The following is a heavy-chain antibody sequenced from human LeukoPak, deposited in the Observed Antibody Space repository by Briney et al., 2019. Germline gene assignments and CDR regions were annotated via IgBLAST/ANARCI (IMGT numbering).Heavy chain of an antibody. J-gene: IGHJ4*02. CDR2: INHSGST. D-gene: IGHD3-22*01. CDR1: GGSFSGYY. Sequence: TSETLSLTCAVYGGSFSGYYWSWIRQPPGKGLEWIGEINHSGSTNYNPSLKSRVTISVDTSKNQFSLKLSSVTAADTAVYYCARGGDSSGYYEKSPFDYWGQGTLVTASS. V-gene: IGHV4-34*01. CDR3: ARGGDSSGYYEKSPFDY.